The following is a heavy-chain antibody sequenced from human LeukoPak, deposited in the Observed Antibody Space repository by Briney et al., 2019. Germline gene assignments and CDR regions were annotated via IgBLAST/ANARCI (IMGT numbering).Heavy chain of an antibody. D-gene: IGHD6-19*01. V-gene: IGHV3-23*01. CDR2: ISGSGGST. CDR3: AKAYSGGWSPRYQGFDP. Sequence: GGSLRLSCAASGFTFSSYAMSWVRQAPGKGLEWVSAISGSGGSTYYADSVKGRFTISRDNSKNTLYLQMNSLRAEDTAVYYCAKAYSGGWSPRYQGFDPWGQGTLVTVSS. CDR1: GFTFSSYA. J-gene: IGHJ5*02.